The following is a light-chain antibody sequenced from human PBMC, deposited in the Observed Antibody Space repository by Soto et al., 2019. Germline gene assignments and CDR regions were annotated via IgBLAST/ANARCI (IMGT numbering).Light chain of an antibody. V-gene: IGKV3-11*01. J-gene: IGKJ4*01. CDR3: QQRSGWPLT. CDR1: QSVNTY. Sequence: EIVLTQSPATLSLSPGERATLSCRASQSVNTYLGWYQQRPGQAPILLIYDASNRATGIPARFSGSGSGTDFTLTISSLEPEDFAVYYCQQRSGWPLTFGGGTKVDIK. CDR2: DAS.